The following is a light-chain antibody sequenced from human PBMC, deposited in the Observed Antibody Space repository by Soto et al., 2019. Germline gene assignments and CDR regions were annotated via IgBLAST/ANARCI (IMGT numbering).Light chain of an antibody. CDR3: SSYAGSNNWN. Sequence: QSALTQPPSASGSPGQSVTISCTGTSSDVGSYNYVSWYQQHPGKAPKLMIYEVSKRPSGVPDRFSGSKSGNTASLTVSGLQAEDEADYYCSSYAGSNNWNFGTGTKVPS. CDR2: EVS. V-gene: IGLV2-8*01. CDR1: SSDVGSYNY. J-gene: IGLJ1*01.